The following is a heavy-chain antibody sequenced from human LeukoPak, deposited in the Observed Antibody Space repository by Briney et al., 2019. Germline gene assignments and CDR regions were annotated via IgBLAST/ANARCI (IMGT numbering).Heavy chain of an antibody. V-gene: IGHV3-23*01. J-gene: IGHJ5*02. D-gene: IGHD2-2*01. CDR3: ARGDCSSTSCSSTPKNWFDP. CDR2: ISGSGGTT. CDR1: GFTFSSSW. Sequence: PGGSLRLSCAASGFTFSSSWMNWVRQAPGKGLEWVSAISGSGGTTYYADSVKGRFTISRDNSMNTLYLQMNSLRAEDTAVFYCARGDCSSTSCSSTPKNWFDPWGQGTLVSVSS.